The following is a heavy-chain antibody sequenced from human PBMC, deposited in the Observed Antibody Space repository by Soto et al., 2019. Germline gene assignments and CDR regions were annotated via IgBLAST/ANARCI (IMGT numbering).Heavy chain of an antibody. J-gene: IGHJ3*02. CDR3: AKVERADSSSWADAFDI. CDR1: GFTFSSYA. D-gene: IGHD6-13*01. Sequence: GGSLRLSCAASGFTFSSYAMSWVRQAPGKGLEWVSAISGSGGSTYYADSVKGRFTISRDNSKNTLYLQMNSLRAEDTAVYYCAKVERADSSSWADAFDIWGPGTMVTVSS. CDR2: ISGSGGST. V-gene: IGHV3-23*01.